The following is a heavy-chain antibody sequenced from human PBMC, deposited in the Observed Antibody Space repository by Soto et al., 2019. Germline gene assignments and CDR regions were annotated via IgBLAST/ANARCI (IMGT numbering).Heavy chain of an antibody. Sequence: GGSLRLSCVVSGFTFSMYWMHWVRQVPGQSPFWVSRISEDGNTTNYADSVRGRFTISRDNSKNTLYLQMNNLKPDDTAIYYCPRGPRAGSCGTGGHWGQGTTITVSS. J-gene: IGHJ6*01. CDR1: GFTFSMYW. CDR2: ISEDGNTT. D-gene: IGHD1-26*01. V-gene: IGHV3-74*01. CDR3: PRGPRAGSCGTGGH.